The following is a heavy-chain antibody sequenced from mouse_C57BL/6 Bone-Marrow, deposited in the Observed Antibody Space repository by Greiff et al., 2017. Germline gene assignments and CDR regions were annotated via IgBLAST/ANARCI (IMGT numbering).Heavy chain of an antibody. D-gene: IGHD1-1*01. CDR3: ARSPNYYGSNGDY. CDR1: GYTFTSYW. J-gene: IGHJ2*01. V-gene: IGHV1-55*01. Sequence: VQLQQPGAELVKPGASVKMSCKASGYTFTSYWITWVKQRPGQGLEWIGDIYPGSGSTNYNEKFKSKATLTVDTSSSTAYMQLSSLTSEDSAVYYCARSPNYYGSNGDYWGQGTTLTVSS. CDR2: IYPGSGST.